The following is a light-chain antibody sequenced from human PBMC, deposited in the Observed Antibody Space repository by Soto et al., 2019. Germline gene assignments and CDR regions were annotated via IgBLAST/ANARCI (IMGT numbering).Light chain of an antibody. CDR3: QQYNNWPLT. J-gene: IGKJ4*01. CDR1: QSVDND. V-gene: IGKV3D-15*01. Sequence: EIVMTQSPATLSVSPGDRATLSCRASQSVDNDLAWYQQKPVQPPRLLIYDASTRATGIPARFSGSQSGTEFTLTISSLLSEDFAVYSCQQYNNWPLTFGGGTKVESK. CDR2: DAS.